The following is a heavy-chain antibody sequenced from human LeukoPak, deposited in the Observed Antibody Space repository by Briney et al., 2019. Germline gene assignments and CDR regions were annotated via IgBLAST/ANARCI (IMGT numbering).Heavy chain of an antibody. CDR2: IYSGGST. D-gene: IGHD5-12*01. Sequence: QPGGSLRLSCAASGFTVSSNYMSWVRQAPGKGLEWVSIIYSGGSTYYADSVKGRFTISRDSSKNTLYLQMNSLRAEDTAVYYCARGPSGYHNIGGQGTLVTVSS. CDR3: ARGPSGYHNI. V-gene: IGHV3-66*01. CDR1: GFTVSSNY. J-gene: IGHJ4*02.